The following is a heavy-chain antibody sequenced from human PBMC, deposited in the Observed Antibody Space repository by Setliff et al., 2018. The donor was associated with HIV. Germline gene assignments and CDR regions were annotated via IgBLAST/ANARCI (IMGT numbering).Heavy chain of an antibody. CDR1: GGSISSSDYY. J-gene: IGHJ4*02. CDR2: TYNSGST. CDR3: ASLLPYSSGWYDFDY. D-gene: IGHD6-13*01. Sequence: LSLTCTVSGGSISSSDYYWGWIRQPPGKGLEWIGSTYNSGSTYYNPSLKSRVMISVDTSNNQFSLKVISVTAADTAVYYCASLLPYSSGWYDFDYWGQGTLVTVS. V-gene: IGHV4-39*07.